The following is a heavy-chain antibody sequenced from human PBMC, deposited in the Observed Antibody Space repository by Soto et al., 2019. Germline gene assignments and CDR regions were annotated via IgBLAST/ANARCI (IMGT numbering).Heavy chain of an antibody. D-gene: IGHD6-19*01. CDR2: IYYSGST. Sequence: SETLSLTCTVSGGSISSSSYYWGWIRQPPGKGLEWIGSIYYSGSTYYNPSLKSRVTISVDTSKNQFSLKLSSVTVEDTAEYFCASDSGGPYWGQGTLVTVSS. J-gene: IGHJ4*02. CDR1: GGSISSSSYY. CDR3: ASDSGGPY. V-gene: IGHV4-39*01.